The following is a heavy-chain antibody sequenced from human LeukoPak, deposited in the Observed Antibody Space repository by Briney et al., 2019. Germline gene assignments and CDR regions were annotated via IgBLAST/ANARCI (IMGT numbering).Heavy chain of an antibody. CDR1: GGSISSSSYS. D-gene: IGHD6-13*01. CDR2: MHYSGST. J-gene: IGHJ4*02. V-gene: IGHV4-39*01. Sequence: SETLSLTCTVSGGSISSSSYSWGWIRQPPGKGLEWIGNMHYSGSTYYNPSLKSRVTISVDTSKNQFSLKLSSVIAADTAVYYCARLYSSSCYFDYWGQGTLVTVSS. CDR3: ARLYSSSCYFDY.